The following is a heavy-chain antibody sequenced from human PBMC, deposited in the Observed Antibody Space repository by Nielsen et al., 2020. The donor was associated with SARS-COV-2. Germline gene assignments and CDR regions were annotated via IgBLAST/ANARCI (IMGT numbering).Heavy chain of an antibody. D-gene: IGHD6-13*01. J-gene: IGHJ3*02. CDR1: GGSISSSSYY. Sequence: SETLSLTCTVSGGSISSSSYYWGWIRQPPGKGLEWIGSIYYSGSTYYNPSLKSRVTISVDTSKNQFFLKLSSVTAADTAVYYCAREGGSSWSDAFDIWGQGTMVTVSS. CDR3: AREGGSSWSDAFDI. V-gene: IGHV4-39*02. CDR2: IYYSGST.